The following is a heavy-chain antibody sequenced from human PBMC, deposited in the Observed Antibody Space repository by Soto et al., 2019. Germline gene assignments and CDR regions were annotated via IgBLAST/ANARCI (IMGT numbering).Heavy chain of an antibody. V-gene: IGHV1-24*01. CDR1: GYTLTELS. Sequence: ASVKVSCKVSGYTLTELSMHWVRQAPGKGLEWMGGFDPEDGETIYAQKFQGRVTMTEDTSTDTAYMELSSLRSEDTAVYYCATAYTRQQLVYYFDYWGQGTLVTVSS. CDR2: FDPEDGET. J-gene: IGHJ4*02. D-gene: IGHD6-13*01. CDR3: ATAYTRQQLVYYFDY.